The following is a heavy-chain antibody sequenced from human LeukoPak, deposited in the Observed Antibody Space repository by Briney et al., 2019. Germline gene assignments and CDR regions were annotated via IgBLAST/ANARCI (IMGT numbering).Heavy chain of an antibody. D-gene: IGHD1-14*01. V-gene: IGHV4-59*01. CDR2: IYYIGST. CDR1: DGSISSYY. Sequence: PSETLSLTCTVSDGSISSYYWSWIRQPPGKGLEWIGYIYYIGSTNYNPSLKSRVTISVDTSKNQLSLKLYSVTAADTAGYYCAGGAFRNSDPSSSSMDVWGKGPRSPSPQ. J-gene: IGHJ6*01. CDR3: AGGAFRNSDPSSSSMDV.